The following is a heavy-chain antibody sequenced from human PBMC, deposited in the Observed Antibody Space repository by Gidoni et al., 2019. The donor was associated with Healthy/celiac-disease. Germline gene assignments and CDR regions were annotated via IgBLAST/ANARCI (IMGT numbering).Heavy chain of an antibody. CDR1: GFTFRSYW. V-gene: IGHV3-74*01. CDR3: ARVMGSGWYDY. D-gene: IGHD6-19*01. CDR2: INSDGSRT. Sequence: EVQLVESGGGLVQPGGSVRLACSASGFTFRSYWMHWVRQAQGKGLVWVSRINSDGSRTRYADSVKGRFTISRDNAKNTLYLQMNSLRAEDTAVYYCARVMGSGWYDYWGQGTLVTVSS. J-gene: IGHJ4*02.